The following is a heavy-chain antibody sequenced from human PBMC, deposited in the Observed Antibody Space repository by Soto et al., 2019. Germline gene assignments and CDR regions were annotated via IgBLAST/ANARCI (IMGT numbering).Heavy chain of an antibody. V-gene: IGHV3-48*02. CDR2: ISSSSSTI. CDR3: ARSPTILIWFGETYGMDV. Sequence: EVQLVESGGGLVQPGGSLRLSCAASGFTFSSYSMNWVRQAPGKGLEWVSYISSSSSTIYYADSVKGRFTISRDNAKISLYLQMNSLRDEDTAVYYCARSPTILIWFGETYGMDVWGQGTTVTVSS. D-gene: IGHD3-10*01. CDR1: GFTFSSYS. J-gene: IGHJ6*02.